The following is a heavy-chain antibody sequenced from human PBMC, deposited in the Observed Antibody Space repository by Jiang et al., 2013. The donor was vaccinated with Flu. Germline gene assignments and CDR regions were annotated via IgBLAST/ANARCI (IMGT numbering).Heavy chain of an antibody. CDR2: IKLDGSEK. V-gene: IGHV3-7*03. D-gene: IGHD1-14*01. CDR3: ATGKKDYYYYYGMDV. Sequence: VQLLESGGGLVEPGGSLRLSCAASGFTFSSYWMTWVRQAPGKGLEWVATIKLDGSEKYYADSVKGRFTISRDNSKNTLYLQMNSLRAEDTAVYYCATGKKDYYYYYGMDVWGQGTTVTVSS. J-gene: IGHJ6*02. CDR1: GFTFSSYW.